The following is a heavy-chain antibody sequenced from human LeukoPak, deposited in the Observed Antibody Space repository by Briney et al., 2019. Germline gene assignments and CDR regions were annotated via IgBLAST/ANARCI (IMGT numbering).Heavy chain of an antibody. J-gene: IGHJ3*02. D-gene: IGHD3-22*01. CDR2: ISSSSSYI. V-gene: IGHV3-21*06. CDR1: GFTFSSYS. Sequence: SGGSLRLSCAASGFTFSSYSMNWVRQAPGKGLEWVSSISSSSSYIYYADSVMGRFTISKDNAENYLYLHLNSLRAEDTAVYYCARDKFAKYDSRGYYYISDAFDIWGPGTVVTVSS. CDR3: ARDKFAKYDSRGYYYISDAFDI.